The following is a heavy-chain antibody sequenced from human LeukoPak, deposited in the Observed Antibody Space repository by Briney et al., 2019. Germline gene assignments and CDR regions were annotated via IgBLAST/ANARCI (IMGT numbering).Heavy chain of an antibody. CDR3: ARGGLWFGEFNY. J-gene: IGHJ4*02. D-gene: IGHD3-10*01. Sequence: PSETLSLTCAVYGGSFSGYYWSWIRQPPGKGLEWIGEINHSGSTYYNPSLKSRVTISVDTSKNQFSLKLSSVTAADTAVYYCARGGLWFGEFNYWGQGTLVTVSS. V-gene: IGHV4-34*01. CDR2: INHSGST. CDR1: GGSFSGYY.